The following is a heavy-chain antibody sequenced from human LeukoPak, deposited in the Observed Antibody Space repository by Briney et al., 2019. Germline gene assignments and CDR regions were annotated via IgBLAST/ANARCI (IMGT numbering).Heavy chain of an antibody. CDR2: IYTGGKT. CDR1: GFTFSSYG. CDR3: ATVSEFGDYRFDS. Sequence: PTGGSLRLSCAASGFTFSSYGMHWVRQAPGKGLEWVSLIYTGGKTYYADSVKGRFSISRDNSRNSLFLQISSLRAEDTAVYYCATVSEFGDYRFDSWGQGTLVTVSS. V-gene: IGHV3-53*01. D-gene: IGHD4-17*01. J-gene: IGHJ4*02.